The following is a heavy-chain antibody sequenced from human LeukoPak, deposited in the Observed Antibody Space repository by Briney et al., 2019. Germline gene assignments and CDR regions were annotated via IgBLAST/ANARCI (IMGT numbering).Heavy chain of an antibody. CDR3: ARVIGSYGDSAY. J-gene: IGHJ4*02. CDR2: IWGGGDNT. CDR1: GFTFSSYA. Sequence: GGSLRLSCAASGFTFSSYAMSWVRQAPGKGLEWVSGIWGGGDNTDYADSVKGRFTISRDNAKNSLYLQMDSLRAEDTAVYYCARVIGSYGDSAYWGQGTLVTVSS. D-gene: IGHD3-16*01. V-gene: IGHV3-23*01.